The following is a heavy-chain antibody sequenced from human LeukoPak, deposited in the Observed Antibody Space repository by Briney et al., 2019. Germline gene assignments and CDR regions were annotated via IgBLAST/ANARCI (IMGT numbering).Heavy chain of an antibody. V-gene: IGHV3-21*01. Sequence: GGSLRLSCAASGFTFSTYSMNWVRQAPGKGLEWVSSISSSSLYIYYADSVKGRFTISRDNAKNSLYLQMNSLRAEDTAVYYCASEHSGNYYRPFDYWGQGTLVTVSS. CDR3: ASEHSGNYYRPFDY. CDR1: GFTFSTYS. D-gene: IGHD1-26*01. CDR2: ISSSSLYI. J-gene: IGHJ4*02.